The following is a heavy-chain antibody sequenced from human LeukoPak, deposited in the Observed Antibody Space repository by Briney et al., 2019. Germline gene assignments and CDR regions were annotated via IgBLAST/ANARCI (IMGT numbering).Heavy chain of an antibody. CDR1: GFTFSSYD. D-gene: IGHD2-2*02. Sequence: GGSLRLSCAASGFTFSSYDMNWVRQAPGKGLEWVSSISSSSSYIYYADSVKGRFTISRDNAKNSLYLQMNRLRAEDTAVYYCARDRCSSTSCYTPDASDIWGQGTMVTVSS. V-gene: IGHV3-21*01. J-gene: IGHJ3*02. CDR2: ISSSSSYI. CDR3: ARDRCSSTSCYTPDASDI.